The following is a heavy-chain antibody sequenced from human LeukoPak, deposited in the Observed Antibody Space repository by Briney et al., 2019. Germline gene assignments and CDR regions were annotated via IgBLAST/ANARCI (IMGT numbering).Heavy chain of an antibody. D-gene: IGHD1-26*01. CDR1: GYTFTSYG. Sequence: ASVTVSCTASGYTFTSYGISWVRQAPGQGLEWMGWISAYNGNTNYAQKLQGRVTMTTDTSTSTAYMELRSLRSDDTAVYYCARDLIVGATPPEYYFDYWGQGTLVTVSS. V-gene: IGHV1-18*01. CDR2: ISAYNGNT. CDR3: ARDLIVGATPPEYYFDY. J-gene: IGHJ4*02.